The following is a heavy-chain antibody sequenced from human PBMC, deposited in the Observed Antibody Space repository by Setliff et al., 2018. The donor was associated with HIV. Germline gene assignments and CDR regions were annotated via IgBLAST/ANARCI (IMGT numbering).Heavy chain of an antibody. V-gene: IGHV4-39*07. CDR2: MYYSGST. D-gene: IGHD1-26*01. CDR3: ATDCAVVGGTGSLDS. Sequence: PSETLSLTCSVSGDSISSSSYYWGWIRQPPGKGLEWIGSMYYSGSTYYNPSLKSRVTISVDTSKNQFSLKLSSVTAADTAVYYCATDCAVVGGTGSLDSWGQGTLVTVSS. J-gene: IGHJ4*02. CDR1: GDSISSSSYY.